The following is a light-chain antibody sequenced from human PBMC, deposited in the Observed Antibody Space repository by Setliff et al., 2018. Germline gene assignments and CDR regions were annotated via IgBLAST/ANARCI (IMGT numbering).Light chain of an antibody. J-gene: IGLJ3*02. V-gene: IGLV2-14*01. Sequence: QSALAQPASVSGSPGQSITISCTGTSTDIDDYNYVSWYQQHPGKAPKLMIYEVTNRPSGVSNRFSGSKSGNTASLTISGLQAEDEGDYYRSSYTSSDTWVFGGGTKVTVL. CDR3: SSYTSSDTWV. CDR1: STDIDDYNY. CDR2: EVT.